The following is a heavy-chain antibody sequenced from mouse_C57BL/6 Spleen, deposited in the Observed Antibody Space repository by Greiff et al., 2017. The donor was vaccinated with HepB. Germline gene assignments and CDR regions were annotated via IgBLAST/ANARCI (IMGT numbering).Heavy chain of an antibody. CDR1: GFSLTSYG. D-gene: IGHD2-5*01. V-gene: IGHV2-4*01. CDR2: IWSGGST. Sequence: VQGVESGPGLVQPSQSLSITCTVSGFSLTSYGVHWVRQPPGKGLEWLGVIWSGGSTDYNAAFISRLSISKDNSKSQVFFKMNSLQADDTAIYYCAKSYYSNLAWFAYWGQGTLVTVSA. CDR3: AKSYYSNLAWFAY. J-gene: IGHJ3*01.